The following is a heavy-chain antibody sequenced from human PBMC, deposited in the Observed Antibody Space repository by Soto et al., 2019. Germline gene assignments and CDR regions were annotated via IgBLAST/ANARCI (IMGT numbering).Heavy chain of an antibody. V-gene: IGHV4-34*01. J-gene: IGHJ6*02. Sequence: PSETLSLTCAVYGGSFSGYYWSWIRQPPGKGLEWIGEINHSGSTNYNPSLKSRVTISVDTSKNQFSLKLSSVTAADTAVYYCASDGLGYGDYVLYYYYGMGVWGQGTTVAVSS. CDR3: ASDGLGYGDYVLYYYYGMGV. CDR1: GGSFSGYY. D-gene: IGHD4-17*01. CDR2: INHSGST.